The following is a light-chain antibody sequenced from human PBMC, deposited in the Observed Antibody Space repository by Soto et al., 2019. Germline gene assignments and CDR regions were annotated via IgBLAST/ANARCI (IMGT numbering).Light chain of an antibody. CDR2: AAS. CDR1: QGISSY. J-gene: IGKJ3*01. CDR3: QQYNSYPFT. Sequence: AIRMTQSPSSFSASTGDRVTITCRASQGISSYLAWYQQKPGKAPKLLIYAASTLQSGVPSRFSGSGSGTDFTLTISCLQSEDFATYYWQQYNSYPFTFGPGTKVDIK. V-gene: IGKV1-8*01.